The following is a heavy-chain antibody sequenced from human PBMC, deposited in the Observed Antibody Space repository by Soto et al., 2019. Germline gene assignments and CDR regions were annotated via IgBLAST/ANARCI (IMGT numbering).Heavy chain of an antibody. CDR1: GFTFSSYS. CDR3: ARQEGRWGYDFWGHYAFDI. D-gene: IGHD3-3*01. CDR2: ISSSSSYI. Sequence: EVQLVESGGGLVKPGGSLRLSCAASGFTFSSYSMNWVRQAPGKGLEWVSSISSSSSYIYYADSVKGRFTISRDNAKNSLYLQMNSLRAEDTAVYYCARQEGRWGYDFWGHYAFDIWGQGTMVTVSS. V-gene: IGHV3-21*01. J-gene: IGHJ3*02.